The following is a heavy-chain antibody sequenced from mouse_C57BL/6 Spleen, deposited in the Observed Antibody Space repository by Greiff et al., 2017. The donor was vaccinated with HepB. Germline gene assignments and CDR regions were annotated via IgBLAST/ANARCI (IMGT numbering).Heavy chain of an antibody. V-gene: IGHV1-81*01. Sequence: VQLQQPGAELVMPGASVKLSCKASGYTFTSYGISWVKQRTGQGLEWIGEIYPRSGNTYYNEKFKGKATLTADKSSSTAYMELRSLTSEDSAVYFCARSWSYYFDYWGQGTTLTVSS. CDR2: IYPRSGNT. CDR3: ARSWSYYFDY. CDR1: GYTFTSYG. J-gene: IGHJ2*01.